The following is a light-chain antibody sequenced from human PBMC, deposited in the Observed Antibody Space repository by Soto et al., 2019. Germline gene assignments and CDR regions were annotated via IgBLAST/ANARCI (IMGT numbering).Light chain of an antibody. V-gene: IGKV3-20*01. CDR3: QQYDRSPWT. CDR2: GAS. CDR1: QSVSSSF. J-gene: IGKJ1*01. Sequence: EIVLTQSPGTLSLSPGERATLSCRASQSVSSSFLAWYQQKPGQAPRLLIYGASSRATGIPDRFSGSGSGTDFTLTISRLEPEDFAVYYCQQYDRSPWTLGQGTKVEIK.